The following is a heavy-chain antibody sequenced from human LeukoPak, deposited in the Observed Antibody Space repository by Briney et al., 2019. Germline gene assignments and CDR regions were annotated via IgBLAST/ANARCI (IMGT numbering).Heavy chain of an antibody. J-gene: IGHJ4*02. Sequence: RASVKVSCKASGYTFTGYYMHWVRQAPGQGLEWMGWINPNSGGTNYAQKFQGRVTMTRDTSISTAYMELSRLRSEDTAVYYCARVMVRGVTIPLYYFDYWGQGTLVTVSS. CDR3: ARVMVRGVTIPLYYFDY. CDR1: GYTFTGYY. V-gene: IGHV1-2*02. D-gene: IGHD3-10*01. CDR2: INPNSGGT.